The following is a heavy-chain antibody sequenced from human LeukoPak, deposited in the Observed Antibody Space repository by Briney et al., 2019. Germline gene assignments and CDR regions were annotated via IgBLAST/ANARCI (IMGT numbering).Heavy chain of an antibody. CDR3: ARLRYGGNSAYFQH. CDR1: GGSISSYY. CDR2: IYYSGST. V-gene: IGHV4-59*05. Sequence: SETLSLTCTVSGGSISSYYWGWIRQPPGKGLEWIGSIYYSGSTYYNPSLKSRVTISVDTSKNQFSLKLSSVTAADTAVYYCARLRYGGNSAYFQHWGQGTLVTVSS. J-gene: IGHJ1*01. D-gene: IGHD2-21*02.